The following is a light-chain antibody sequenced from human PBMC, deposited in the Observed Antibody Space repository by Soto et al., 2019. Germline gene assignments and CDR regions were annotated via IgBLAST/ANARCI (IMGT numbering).Light chain of an antibody. Sequence: EIVLTQSPGTLSLSPGERATLSCRASQSVSNNYLTWYQQKPGQAPRLLIYGASSRATGIPDRFSASGSGTDFTLTISRLEHEDFAVYYCQQYDRSPRTFGQGTKVEIK. J-gene: IGKJ1*01. V-gene: IGKV3-20*01. CDR1: QSVSNNY. CDR2: GAS. CDR3: QQYDRSPRT.